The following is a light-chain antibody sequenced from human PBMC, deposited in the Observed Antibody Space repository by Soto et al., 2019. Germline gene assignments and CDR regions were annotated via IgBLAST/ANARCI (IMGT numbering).Light chain of an antibody. CDR1: QSVSSN. CDR2: GAS. V-gene: IGKV3-15*01. Sequence: EIVMTQSPATLSVSPGERATLSCRASQSVSSNLAWYQQKPGQAPRLLIYGASTRATGIPARFSGSGSGTEFTLTISSLQYEDFAVDYCQQYDNWPYTFGQGTKLEIK. CDR3: QQYDNWPYT. J-gene: IGKJ2*01.